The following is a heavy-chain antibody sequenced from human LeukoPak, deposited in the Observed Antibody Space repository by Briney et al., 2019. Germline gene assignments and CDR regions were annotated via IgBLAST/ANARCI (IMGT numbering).Heavy chain of an antibody. V-gene: IGHV4-59*01. D-gene: IGHD3-3*01. J-gene: IGHJ4*02. CDR1: GGSISSYY. CDR3: ARAPLRFLEWSSPYYFDY. Sequence: SETLSLTCTVSGGSISSYYWSWIRQPPGKGLEWIGYIYYSGSTNYNPSLKSRVTISVDTSKNQFSLKLSSVTAADTAVYYCARAPLRFLEWSSPYYFDYWGQGTLVTVSS. CDR2: IYYSGST.